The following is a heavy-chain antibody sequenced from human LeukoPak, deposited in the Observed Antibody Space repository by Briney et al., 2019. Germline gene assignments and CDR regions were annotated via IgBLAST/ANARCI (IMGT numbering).Heavy chain of an antibody. Sequence: GGSLRLSCSASGFTFSNYAMHWVRQAPGKGLEYVSGINSNGGSTYYADSVKGRFTISRDNSKNTLYLQMNSLRAEDTAVYYCAKNAPRIAVAGMVDYWGQGTLVTVSS. CDR3: AKNAPRIAVAGMVDY. CDR2: INSNGGST. J-gene: IGHJ4*02. D-gene: IGHD6-19*01. CDR1: GFTFSNYA. V-gene: IGHV3-64*04.